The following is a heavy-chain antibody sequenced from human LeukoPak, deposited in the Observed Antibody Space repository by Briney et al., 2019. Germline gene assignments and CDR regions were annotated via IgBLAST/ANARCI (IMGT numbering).Heavy chain of an antibody. V-gene: IGHV4-39*01. D-gene: IGHD3-10*01. CDR2: IYYSGST. Sequence: SETLSLTCTVSGGPISSSSYYWGWIRQPPGKGLEWIGSIYYSGSTYYNPSLKSRVTISVDTSKNQFSLKLSSVTAADTAVYYCARQTFGEFDYWGQGTLVTVSS. J-gene: IGHJ4*02. CDR3: ARQTFGEFDY. CDR1: GGPISSSSYY.